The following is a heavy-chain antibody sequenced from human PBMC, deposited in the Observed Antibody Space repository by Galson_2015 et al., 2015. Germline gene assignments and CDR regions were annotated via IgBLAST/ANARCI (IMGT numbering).Heavy chain of an antibody. Sequence: TLSLTCTVSGGSISSGNYYRSWIRQSAGKGLEWIGRIYTSGSTNYSPSLKSRVTMSVDTSKNQFSLKLSSVTAADTAVYYCARDLPDYYDSSGPPWGWFDPWGQGTLVTVSS. J-gene: IGHJ5*02. D-gene: IGHD3-22*01. CDR1: GGSISSGNYY. CDR2: IYTSGST. CDR3: ARDLPDYYDSSGPPWGWFDP. V-gene: IGHV4-61*02.